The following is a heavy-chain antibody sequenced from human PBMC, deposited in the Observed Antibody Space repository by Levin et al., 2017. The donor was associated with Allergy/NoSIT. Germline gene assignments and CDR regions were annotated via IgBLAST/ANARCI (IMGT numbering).Heavy chain of an antibody. CDR3: ARVSKSSRKGGAFDY. J-gene: IGHJ4*02. CDR1: GFTFSDYY. Sequence: GESLKISCAASGFTFSDYYMSWIRQAPGKGLEWVSYISTTGNYTKYADSVKGRFTISRDNAKNSLYLQMNSLRAEDTAVYYCARVSKSSRKGGAFDYWGQGTLVTVSS. CDR2: ISTTGNYT. V-gene: IGHV3-11*05. D-gene: IGHD6-13*01.